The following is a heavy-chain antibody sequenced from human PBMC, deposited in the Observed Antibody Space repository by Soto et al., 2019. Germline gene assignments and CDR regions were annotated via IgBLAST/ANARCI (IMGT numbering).Heavy chain of an antibody. Sequence: GSLRLSCAASGFTFSIYWMSWVRQAPGKGLEWVANIKQDGSEKYYVDSVKGRFTISRDNAKNSLYLQMNSLRAEDTAVYYCARDLASTTIPNYWGQGTLVTVSS. CDR3: ARDLASTTIPNY. CDR1: GFTFSIYW. D-gene: IGHD4-17*01. CDR2: IKQDGSEK. V-gene: IGHV3-7*04. J-gene: IGHJ4*02.